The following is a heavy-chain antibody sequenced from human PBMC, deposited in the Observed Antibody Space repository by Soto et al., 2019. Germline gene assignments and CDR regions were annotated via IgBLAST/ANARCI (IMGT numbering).Heavy chain of an antibody. V-gene: IGHV4-31*03. Sequence: SETLSLTCTVSGGSISSGGYYWSWIRQHPGKGLEWIGYIYYSGSTYYNPSLKSRVTISVDTSKNQFSLKLSSVTAADTAVYYCARVQWREFYYYYMDVWGKGTTVTVS. CDR1: GGSISSGGYY. J-gene: IGHJ6*03. CDR3: ARVQWREFYYYYMDV. D-gene: IGHD6-19*01. CDR2: IYYSGST.